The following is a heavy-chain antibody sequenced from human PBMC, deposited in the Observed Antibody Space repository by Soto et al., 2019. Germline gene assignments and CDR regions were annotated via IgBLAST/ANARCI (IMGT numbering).Heavy chain of an antibody. V-gene: IGHV3-30-3*01. CDR2: ISYDGNNK. CDR3: VRDVGYTADYYFDY. CDR1: GITFSRYA. D-gene: IGHD5-12*01. Sequence: GGSLRRSCAASGITFSRYAMHWVRQAPGKGLEWVAVISYDGNNKYCADSVKGRFTISRDNSKNTLYLQMNSLRTEDTAMYYCVRDVGYTADYYFDYWGQGTLVTVSS. J-gene: IGHJ4*02.